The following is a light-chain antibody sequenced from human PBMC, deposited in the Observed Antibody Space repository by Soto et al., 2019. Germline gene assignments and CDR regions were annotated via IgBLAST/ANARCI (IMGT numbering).Light chain of an antibody. CDR3: QQYGGSPIT. CDR1: QSVSRR. Sequence: EIVLARSPGTLSLSTGKRATLSCRASQSVSRRLAWYQQRPGQSPRLLISGASMTASGVPVRFIGSGSGTDLTLTITRLEPEDFAVYYCQQYGGSPITFGLGTRLEIK. J-gene: IGKJ5*01. V-gene: IGKV3-20*01. CDR2: GAS.